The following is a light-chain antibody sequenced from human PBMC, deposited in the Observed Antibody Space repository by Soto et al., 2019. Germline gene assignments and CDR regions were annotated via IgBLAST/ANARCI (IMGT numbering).Light chain of an antibody. V-gene: IGKV3-11*01. CDR2: HTS. J-gene: IGKJ5*01. CDR3: QQYGDSPRT. Sequence: EVVLTQSPATLSLSPGERATLSFRTSQGVYSSKAWYQQKPGQAPRLLIYHTSTRAINIPPRFSGSGSGTDFTLTIARLEPEDFAVYYCQQYGDSPRTFGQGTRLEIK. CDR1: QGVYSS.